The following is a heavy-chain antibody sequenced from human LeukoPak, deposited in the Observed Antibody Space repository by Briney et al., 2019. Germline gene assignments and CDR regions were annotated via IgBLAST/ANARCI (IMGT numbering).Heavy chain of an antibody. CDR1: ESIFSGSF. V-gene: IGHV1-2*02. J-gene: IGHJ5*02. D-gene: IGHD3-10*01. Sequence: RGSLTLSCTASESIFSGSFIRWVRQAPGQGLEWMGWINPGDGSTYYAHTLKGRVTITGDNSISTVYLEMNSLRSDDTAVYYCVVTTFLYASGPMKHNWYEPWGQGILVTVSS. CDR3: VVTTFLYASGPMKHNWYEP. CDR2: INPGDGST.